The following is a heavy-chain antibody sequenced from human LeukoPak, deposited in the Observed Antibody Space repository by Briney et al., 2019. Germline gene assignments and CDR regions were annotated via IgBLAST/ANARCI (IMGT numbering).Heavy chain of an antibody. Sequence: PGGSLRLSCVASGLTFSGYTMNWVRQAPGKGLEWVSSISSTGIYIYYTDSVKGRFTISRDNAKNSLYLQMNSLRAEDTAVYYCAREAADDFWSGYYTTGNWFDPWGQGTLVTVSS. D-gene: IGHD3-3*01. CDR2: ISSTGIYI. V-gene: IGHV3-21*01. CDR1: GLTFSGYT. CDR3: AREAADDFWSGYYTTGNWFDP. J-gene: IGHJ5*02.